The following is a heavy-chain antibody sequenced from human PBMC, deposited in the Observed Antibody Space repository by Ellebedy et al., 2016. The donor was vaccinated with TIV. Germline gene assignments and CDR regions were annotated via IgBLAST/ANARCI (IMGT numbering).Heavy chain of an antibody. CDR1: GGSVSSGRYY. CDR3: ARKSLSNWSFDL. Sequence: MPGGSLRLSCTVSGGSVSSGRYYWSWIRQPPGKGLEWVGYIYYSGSTNYSPSLKDRVTISLDTSKSQFSLNLNSVTAADTAVYYCARKSLSNWSFDLWGRGTLVTVSS. V-gene: IGHV4-61*01. J-gene: IGHJ2*01. CDR2: IYYSGST.